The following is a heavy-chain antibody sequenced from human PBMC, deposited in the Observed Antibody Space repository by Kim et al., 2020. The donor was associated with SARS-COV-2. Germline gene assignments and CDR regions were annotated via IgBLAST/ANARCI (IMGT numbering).Heavy chain of an antibody. Sequence: ASVKVSCKASGLTFTNHYVHWVRQAPAQGLEWMGIIDVSGGTTRYAQKFQGRVTVTSDTSTSTVYMEVSSLRSDDTATLYCALETEDTGCSWYRYWGQGTLVTVSS. CDR2: IDVSGGTT. CDR3: ALETEDTGCSWYRY. D-gene: IGHD6-13*01. J-gene: IGHJ4*02. CDR1: GLTFTNHY. V-gene: IGHV1-46*01.